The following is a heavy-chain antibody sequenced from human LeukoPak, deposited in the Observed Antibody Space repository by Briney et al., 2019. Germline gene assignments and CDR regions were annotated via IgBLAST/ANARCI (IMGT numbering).Heavy chain of an antibody. CDR1: GGSFSGYY. CDR3: ARLRISIFGGVMKGRSFDY. D-gene: IGHD3-3*01. Sequence: SETLSLTCAVYGGSFSGYYWSWIRQPPGKGLEWIGEINHSGSTNYNPSLKSRVTISVDTSKNQFSLKLSSVTAADTAVYYCARLRISIFGGVMKGRSFDYWGQGTLVTVSS. V-gene: IGHV4-34*01. CDR2: INHSGST. J-gene: IGHJ4*02.